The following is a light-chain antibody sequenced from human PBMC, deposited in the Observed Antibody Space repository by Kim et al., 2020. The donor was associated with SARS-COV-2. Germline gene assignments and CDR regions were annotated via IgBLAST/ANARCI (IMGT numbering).Light chain of an antibody. CDR2: GAS. CDR3: QQYKNWPWT. V-gene: IGKV3-15*01. CDR1: QSVSSD. J-gene: IGKJ1*01. Sequence: ETVMTQSPATLSVSPGEGVTLSCRASQSVSSDVAWYQHKLGQSPRLLFYGASARATGVAARFSGSGSGTEFTLTISSLQSEDFALYYCQQYKNWPWTFGPGTKVDIK.